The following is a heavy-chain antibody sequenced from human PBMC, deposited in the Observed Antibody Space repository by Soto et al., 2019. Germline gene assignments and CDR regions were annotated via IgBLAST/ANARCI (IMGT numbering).Heavy chain of an antibody. CDR3: ARASHIVVVTAICAFDI. CDR2: IIPIFGTA. V-gene: IGHV1-69*06. Sequence: SVKVSCKASGGTFSSYAISWVRQAPGQGLEWMGGIIPIFGTANYAQKFQGRVTITADKSTSTAYMELSSLRSEDTAVYYCARASHIVVVTAICAFDIWGQGTMVTVSS. D-gene: IGHD2-21*02. CDR1: GGTFSSYA. J-gene: IGHJ3*02.